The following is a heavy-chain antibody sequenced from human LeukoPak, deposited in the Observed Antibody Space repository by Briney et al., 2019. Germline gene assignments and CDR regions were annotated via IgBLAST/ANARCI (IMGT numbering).Heavy chain of an antibody. V-gene: IGHV4-30-2*01. Sequence: SQTLSLTCAVSGGSISSGGYSWSWIRQPPGKGLEWIGYIYHSGSTYYNPSLKGRVTISVDRSKNQFSLKLSSVTAADTAVYYCARQYDSSGYRLAFDIWGQGTMVTVSS. J-gene: IGHJ3*02. D-gene: IGHD3-22*01. CDR2: IYHSGST. CDR3: ARQYDSSGYRLAFDI. CDR1: GGSISSGGYS.